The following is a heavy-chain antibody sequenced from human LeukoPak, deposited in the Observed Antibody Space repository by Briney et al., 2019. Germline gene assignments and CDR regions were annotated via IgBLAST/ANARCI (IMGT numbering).Heavy chain of an antibody. Sequence: GGSLRLSCAASGFTFSSYGMHWVRQAPGKGLEWVALIWYDGGNKYFADSVKGRFTISRGNSQNTLYLQMNSLRAEDTAVYYCAREYYYDISGYFLDYWGQGTLVTVFS. CDR2: IWYDGGNK. V-gene: IGHV3-33*01. D-gene: IGHD3-22*01. J-gene: IGHJ4*02. CDR1: GFTFSSYG. CDR3: AREYYYDISGYFLDY.